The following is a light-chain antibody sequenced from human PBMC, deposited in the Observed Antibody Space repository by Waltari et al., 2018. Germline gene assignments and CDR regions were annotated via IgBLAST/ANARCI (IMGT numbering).Light chain of an antibody. CDR1: KLGDKY. CDR2: QDS. Sequence: SYELTQPPSVSVSPGQQASITCSGDKLGDKYACWYQQKPGQSPVLVIYQDSKRPSGIPERFSGSNSGNTATLTISGTQAMDEADYYCQAWDSSTGKVFGGGTKLTVL. J-gene: IGLJ2*01. CDR3: QAWDSSTGKV. V-gene: IGLV3-1*01.